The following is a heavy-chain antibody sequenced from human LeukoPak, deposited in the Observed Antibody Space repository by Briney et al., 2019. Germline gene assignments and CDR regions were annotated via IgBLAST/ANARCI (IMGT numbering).Heavy chain of an antibody. CDR1: GFTFSTYW. CDR2: IKQDGSEK. Sequence: PGGSLRLSCAASGFTFSTYWMSWVRQAPGKGLEWVANIKQDGSEKYYVDSVKGRFTISRDNAKNSLFLQVDSLRAEDTAVYYCAGGSSTGRYGKYWGQGTLVTVSS. CDR3: AGGSSTGRYGKY. D-gene: IGHD6-19*01. J-gene: IGHJ4*02. V-gene: IGHV3-7*01.